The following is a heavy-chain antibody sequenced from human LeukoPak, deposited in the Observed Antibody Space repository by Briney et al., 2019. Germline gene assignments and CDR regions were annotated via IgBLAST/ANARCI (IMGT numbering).Heavy chain of an antibody. CDR3: AKGVVGSGIDY. CDR1: GFTFISYA. D-gene: IGHD3-10*01. CDR2: ISASGGAT. V-gene: IGHV3-23*01. J-gene: IGHJ4*02. Sequence: GGSLRPSCAASGFTFISYAMGWARQAPGKGPEWVSGISASGGATSYADSVRGRFTIFRDNSKNTLYLQMNSLRAEDTAVYYCAKGVVGSGIDYWGQGNLVTVSS.